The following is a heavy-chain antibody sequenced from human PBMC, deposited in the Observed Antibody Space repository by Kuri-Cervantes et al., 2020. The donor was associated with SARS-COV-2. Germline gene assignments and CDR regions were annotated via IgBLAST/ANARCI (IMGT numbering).Heavy chain of an antibody. CDR3: ARSPGIAAAGTNWFDP. J-gene: IGHJ5*02. Sequence: SETLSLTCAVYGGSFSGYQWSWIRQTPGMGLEWIGQINDSGATKYNPSLKSRVIVSMDKSKNQFSLKLSSVTAADTAVYYCARSPGIAAAGTNWFDPWGQGTLVTVSS. D-gene: IGHD6-13*01. CDR2: INDSGAT. CDR1: GGSFSGYQ. V-gene: IGHV4-34*01.